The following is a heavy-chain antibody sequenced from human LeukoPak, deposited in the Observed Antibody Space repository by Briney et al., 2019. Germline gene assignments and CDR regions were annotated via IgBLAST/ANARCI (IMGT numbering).Heavy chain of an antibody. CDR2: IYSGGST. D-gene: IGHD2-15*01. V-gene: IGHV3-53*01. Sequence: GGSLRLSCAASGFTVSSNYMSWVRQAPGKGLEWVAVIYSGGSTYYADSVKGRFTISRDNSKNTLSLQMNSLRAEDTAVYYCARDLGGGGSPGAFDIWGQGTMVTVSS. CDR3: ARDLGGGGSPGAFDI. CDR1: GFTVSSNY. J-gene: IGHJ3*02.